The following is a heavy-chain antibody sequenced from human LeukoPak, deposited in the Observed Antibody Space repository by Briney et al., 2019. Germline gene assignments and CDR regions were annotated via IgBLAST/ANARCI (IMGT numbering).Heavy chain of an antibody. CDR1: GGSISSYF. Sequence: SETLSLTCTVSGGSISSYFWSWIRQPPGKGLEWIGYIYYSGSTNYNPSLKSRVPIPVDTSKNQFSLKLSSVTAADTAVYDCASARLGSGLEGAFDIWGQGTMVTVSS. V-gene: IGHV4-59*01. J-gene: IGHJ3*02. CDR2: IYYSGST. CDR3: ASARLGSGLEGAFDI. D-gene: IGHD6-25*01.